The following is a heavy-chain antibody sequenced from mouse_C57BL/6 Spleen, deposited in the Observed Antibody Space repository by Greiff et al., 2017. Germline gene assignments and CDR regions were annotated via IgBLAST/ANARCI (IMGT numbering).Heavy chain of an antibody. CDR3: ARRGQLKAMDY. J-gene: IGHJ4*01. CDR1: GYTFSSYW. Sequence: QVQLQQPGAELVKPGASVKLSCKASGYTFSSYWMHWVKQRPGQGLEWIGMIHPNSGSTNYNEKFKSKATLTVDKSSSTAYMQLSSLTSEDSAVYYCARRGQLKAMDYWGQGTSVTVSS. D-gene: IGHD3-2*02. V-gene: IGHV1-64*01. CDR2: IHPNSGST.